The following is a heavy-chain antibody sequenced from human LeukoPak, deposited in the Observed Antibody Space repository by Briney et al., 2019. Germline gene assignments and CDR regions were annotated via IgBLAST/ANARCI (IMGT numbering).Heavy chain of an antibody. D-gene: IGHD6-13*01. Sequence: SETLSLTCAVSGYSISSGYFWGWIRPPPGKGLEWIGGIGHSGSTYYNPSLKSRITISTDTSKNRFSLKLSSVTAADTAVYYCARLNTGVLSSRTNNWFDPWGQGTLVTVSS. CDR2: IGHSGST. V-gene: IGHV4-38-2*01. CDR3: ARLNTGVLSSRTNNWFDP. J-gene: IGHJ5*02. CDR1: GYSISSGYF.